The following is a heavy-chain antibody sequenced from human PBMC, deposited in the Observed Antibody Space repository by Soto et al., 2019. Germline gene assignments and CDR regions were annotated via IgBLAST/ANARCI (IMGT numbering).Heavy chain of an antibody. CDR1: GFTFSPYG. CDR3: XXXXXXAVYAAHFDH. CDR2: XXXXXXXX. J-gene: IGHJ4*02. Sequence: QVQLVESGGGVVQPGTSLRLSCAASGFTFSPYGMHWVRQAPGKGLEYVAGXXXXXXXXXYVDSVRGRFTISRDSYKXXXXXXXXXXXXXXXXXXXXXXXXXXAVYAAHFDHWGQGTPVTVSS. D-gene: IGHD2-8*01. V-gene: IGHV3-33*03.